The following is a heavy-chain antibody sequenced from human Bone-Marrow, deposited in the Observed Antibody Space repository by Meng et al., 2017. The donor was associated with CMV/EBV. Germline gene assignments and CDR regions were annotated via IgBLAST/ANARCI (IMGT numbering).Heavy chain of an antibody. CDR2: IWYDGSNK. Sequence: GESLKISCAASGFTFSSYGMHWVRQAPGKGLEWVAVIWYDGSNKYYADSVKGRFTISRDNSKNTLYLQMNSLRAEDTAVYYCARVFPLGYCSGGSCGWGQGTLVTVSS. J-gene: IGHJ4*02. D-gene: IGHD2-15*01. CDR3: ARVFPLGYCSGGSCG. CDR1: GFTFSSYG. V-gene: IGHV3-33*01.